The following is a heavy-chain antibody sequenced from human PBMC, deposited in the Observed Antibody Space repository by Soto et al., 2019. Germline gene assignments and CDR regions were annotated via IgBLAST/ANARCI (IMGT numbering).Heavy chain of an antibody. Sequence: GGSLRLSCAASGFTFGSYWMSWVRQAPGKGLEWLATIKWDASEKKYVDPVKGRFTMSRDNAKNSLYLQMNSLRAEDTAVYYCARDVGSGWYDYWGQGTLVTVSS. V-gene: IGHV3-7*03. D-gene: IGHD6-19*01. CDR2: IKWDASEK. J-gene: IGHJ4*02. CDR3: ARDVGSGWYDY. CDR1: GFTFGSYW.